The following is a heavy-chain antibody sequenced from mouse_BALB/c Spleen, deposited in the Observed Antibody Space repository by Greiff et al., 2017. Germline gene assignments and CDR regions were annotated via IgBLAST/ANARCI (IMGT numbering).Heavy chain of an antibody. V-gene: IGHV2-9*02. Sequence: VKLMESGPGLVAPSQSLSITCTVSGFSFTSYGVHWVRQPPGKGLEWLGVIWAGGSTNYNSALMSRLSISKDNSKSQVFLKMNSLQTDDTAMYYCARGDYGSYYYAMDYWGQGTSVTVSS. CDR2: IWAGGST. CDR3: ARGDYGSYYYAMDY. D-gene: IGHD1-1*01. J-gene: IGHJ4*01. CDR1: GFSFTSYG.